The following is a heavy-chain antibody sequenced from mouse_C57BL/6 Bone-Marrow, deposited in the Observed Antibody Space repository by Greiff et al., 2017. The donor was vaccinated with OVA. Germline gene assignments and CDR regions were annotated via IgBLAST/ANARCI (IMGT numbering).Heavy chain of an antibody. V-gene: IGHV1-9*01. CDR2: ILPGSGST. D-gene: IGHD1-1*01. CDR1: GYTFTGYW. CDR3: ARGELLPFFAY. J-gene: IGHJ3*01. Sequence: QVQLQQSGAELMKPGASVKLSCKATGYTFTGYWIEWVKQRPGHGLEWIGEILPGSGSTNYNEKLKGKATFTADKSSNKAYMQHSSLTTEDSTIYYCARGELLPFFAYWGKGTLVTVSA.